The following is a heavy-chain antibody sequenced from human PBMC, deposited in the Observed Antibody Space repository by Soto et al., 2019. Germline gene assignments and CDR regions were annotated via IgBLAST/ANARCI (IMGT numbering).Heavy chain of an antibody. D-gene: IGHD2-15*01. CDR2: IKSKTDGGTT. CDR1: GFTFSNAW. Sequence: EVQLVESGGGLVKPGGSLRLSCAASGFTFSNAWMNWVRQAPGKGLEWVGRIKSKTDGGTTDYAAPVKGRFTISRDDSKNTLNLQMNSLKTEDAAVYYWTTDHTKYCCGGGGCPHYWGQGTLVTVSS. V-gene: IGHV3-15*07. CDR3: TTDHTKYCCGGGGCPHY. J-gene: IGHJ4*02.